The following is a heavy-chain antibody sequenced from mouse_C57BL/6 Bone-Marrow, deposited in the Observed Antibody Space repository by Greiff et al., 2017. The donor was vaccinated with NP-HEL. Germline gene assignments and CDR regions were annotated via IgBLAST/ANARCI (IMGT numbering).Heavy chain of an antibody. Sequence: EVKLVESGGGLVQPGESLKLSCESNEYEFPSHDMSWVRKTPEKRLALVAAINSDGGSTYYPDTMERRFIISRDNTKKTLYLQMSSLRSEDTALYYCARSNYGGKNAMDYWGQGTSVTVSS. CDR1: EYEFPSHD. CDR3: ARSNYGGKNAMDY. CDR2: INSDGGST. V-gene: IGHV5-2*01. D-gene: IGHD2-5*01. J-gene: IGHJ4*01.